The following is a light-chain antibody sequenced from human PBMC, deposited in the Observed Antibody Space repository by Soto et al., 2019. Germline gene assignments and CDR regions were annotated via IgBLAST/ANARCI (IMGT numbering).Light chain of an antibody. CDR2: EVN. CDR1: VGTIATNS. J-gene: IGLJ3*02. Sequence: QSALTQPPSVSAAPGQTVTIPCYGSVGTIATNSVSWYQLHPGKAPKLMIYEVNNRPSGVPDRFSGSKSGSTASLTISGLQAEDEAEYYCCLSPGSLTWLFGGGTKLTVL. CDR3: CLSPGSLTWL. V-gene: IGLV2-11*02.